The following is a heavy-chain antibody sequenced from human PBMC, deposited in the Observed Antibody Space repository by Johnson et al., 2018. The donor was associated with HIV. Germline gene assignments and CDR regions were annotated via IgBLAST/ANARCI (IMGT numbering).Heavy chain of an antibody. CDR3: GYISGTYPNAFDS. V-gene: IGHV3-7*03. Sequence: MLLVESGGGLVQPGGSLRLSCAASGFTFSSYWMSWVRQAPGKGLEWVANIKQDGSEKYYVDSVKGRFTISRDNAKSSLYLQMNGLRAEDTALYYCGYISGTYPNAFDSWGQGTMVTVSS. J-gene: IGHJ3*02. CDR2: IKQDGSEK. D-gene: IGHD1-26*01. CDR1: GFTFSSYW.